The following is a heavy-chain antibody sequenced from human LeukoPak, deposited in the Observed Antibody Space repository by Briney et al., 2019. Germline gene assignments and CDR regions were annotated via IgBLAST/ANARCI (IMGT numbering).Heavy chain of an antibody. CDR1: AFTVSSSA. D-gene: IGHD2-2*02. CDR2: SSGSGGCT. Sequence: GGSLRLSCAASAFTVSSSAMSWVRQAPGKGLEGVSGSSGSGGCTYYAHSVKGRFTISRDNSKNTLYLQMNSLRAEGNAVDYCAKEQGYCSSASCYNGLDYWGQGTRVTVSS. CDR3: AKEQGYCSSASCYNGLDY. V-gene: IGHV3-23*01. J-gene: IGHJ4*02.